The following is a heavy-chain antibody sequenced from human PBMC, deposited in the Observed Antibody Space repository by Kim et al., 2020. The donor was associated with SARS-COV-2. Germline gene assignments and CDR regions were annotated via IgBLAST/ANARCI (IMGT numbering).Heavy chain of an antibody. J-gene: IGHJ4*02. D-gene: IGHD2-15*01. V-gene: IGHV3-23*01. Sequence: ADSGKGRFTISRDTSKNTLYLQMNSLRVEDTAVYYCAKSVVASGGWHRGDYWGQGTMVTVSS. CDR3: AKSVVASGGWHRGDY.